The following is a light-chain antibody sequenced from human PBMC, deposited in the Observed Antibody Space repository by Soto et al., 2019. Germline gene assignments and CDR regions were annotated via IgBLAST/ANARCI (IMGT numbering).Light chain of an antibody. CDR2: GAS. Sequence: EIVKTQSPATLSVSPGERATLSCRASQSVSSNLAWYQQKPGQAPRLLIYGASTRATGIPARFSGSGSGTEFTLTISSLQSEDFANYFCQQYNNWPPDRTFGQGTKVEIK. CDR1: QSVSSN. J-gene: IGKJ1*01. V-gene: IGKV3-15*01. CDR3: QQYNNWPPDRT.